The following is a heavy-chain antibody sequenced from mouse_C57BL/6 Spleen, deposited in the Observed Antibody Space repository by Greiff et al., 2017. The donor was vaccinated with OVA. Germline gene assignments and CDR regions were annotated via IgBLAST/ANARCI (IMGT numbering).Heavy chain of an antibody. CDR1: GYTFTDYE. CDR3: TPYYAMDY. J-gene: IGHJ4*01. V-gene: IGHV1-15*01. CDR2: IDPETGGP. Sequence: SGAELVRPGASVTLSCKASGYTFTDYEMHWVKQTPVHGLEWIGAIDPETGGPAYNQKFKGKAILTADKSSSTAYMALRSLTSEDSAVYYCTPYYAMDYWGQGTSVTVSS.